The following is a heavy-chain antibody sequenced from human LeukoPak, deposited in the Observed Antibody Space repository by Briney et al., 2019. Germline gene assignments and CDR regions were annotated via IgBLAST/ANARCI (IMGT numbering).Heavy chain of an antibody. CDR1: GGSFSGYY. Sequence: PSETLSLTCAVYGGSFSGYYWSWIRQPPGKGLEWIGEINHSGSTNYNPSLKSRVTISVDTSKNQFSLKLSSVTAADTAVYYCARLWGYCGSTSCQPFDYWGQGTLVTVSS. CDR2: INHSGST. CDR3: ARLWGYCGSTSCQPFDY. V-gene: IGHV4-34*01. J-gene: IGHJ4*02. D-gene: IGHD2-2*01.